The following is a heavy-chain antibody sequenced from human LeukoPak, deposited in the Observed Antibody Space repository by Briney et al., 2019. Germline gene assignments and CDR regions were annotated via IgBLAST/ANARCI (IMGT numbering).Heavy chain of an antibody. CDR3: AREVHEYQLLNNWFDP. CDR1: GFTFSSYW. CDR2: IKQDGSEK. D-gene: IGHD2-2*01. Sequence: PGGSLRLSCAASGFTFSSYWMSWVRQAPGKGLEWVANIKQDGSEKYYVDSVKGRFTISRDNAKNSLYLQMNSLRAEDTAVYSCAREVHEYQLLNNWFDPWGQGTLVTVSS. J-gene: IGHJ5*02. V-gene: IGHV3-7*01.